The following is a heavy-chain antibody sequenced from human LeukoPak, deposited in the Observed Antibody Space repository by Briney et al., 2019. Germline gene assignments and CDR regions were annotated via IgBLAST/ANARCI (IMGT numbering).Heavy chain of an antibody. CDR1: GYSITTNGYH. CDR3: ARGSDGDPDGDS. CDR2: IYYSGNT. D-gene: IGHD4-17*01. J-gene: IGHJ4*02. Sequence: SETLSLTCAVSGYSITTNGYHWNWIRQPPGKGLEWIANIYYSGNTYYNPSLKSRVTVSVDTSKNQFSLKLISVTAADTAVYYCARGSDGDPDGDSWGQGTLVTVSA. V-gene: IGHV4-39*07.